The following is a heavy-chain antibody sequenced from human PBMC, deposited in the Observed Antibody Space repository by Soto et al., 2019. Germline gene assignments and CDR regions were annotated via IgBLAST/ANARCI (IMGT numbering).Heavy chain of an antibody. V-gene: IGHV3-23*01. Sequence: EVQLLESGGGLVQPGGSLRLSCAASGFTFSSYAMSWVRQAPGKGLEWVSAISGSGGSTYYADSVKGRFTISRDNSKNTLYLQMNSLRAEDTAVYYCAKDLIGAGYCSGGSCYFDYWGQGTLVTVSS. CDR2: ISGSGGST. CDR3: AKDLIGAGYCSGGSCYFDY. D-gene: IGHD2-15*01. J-gene: IGHJ4*02. CDR1: GFTFSSYA.